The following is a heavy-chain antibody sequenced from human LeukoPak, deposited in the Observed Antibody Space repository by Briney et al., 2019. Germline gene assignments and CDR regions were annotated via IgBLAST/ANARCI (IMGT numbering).Heavy chain of an antibody. CDR3: ALSHDFWQPFDY. CDR2: IIPIFGTA. CDR1: GGTFSSYA. V-gene: IGHV1-69*13. J-gene: IGHJ4*02. D-gene: IGHD3-3*01. Sequence: SVKVSCKASGGTFSSYAISWLRQAPGQGLEWMGGIIPIFGTANYAQKFQGRVTITADESTSTAYMELSSLRSEDTAVYYCALSHDFWQPFDYWGQGTLVAVSS.